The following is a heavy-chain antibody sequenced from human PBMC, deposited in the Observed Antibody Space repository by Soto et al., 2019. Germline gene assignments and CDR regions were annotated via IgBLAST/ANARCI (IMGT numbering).Heavy chain of an antibody. V-gene: IGHV4-31*03. CDR2: IYYSGST. Sequence: KPSETLSLTCTVSGGSISSGGYYWSWIRQHPGKGLEWIGYIYYSGSTYYNPSLKSRVTISVDTSKNQFSLKLSSVTAADTAVYYCARDRYLAYYFDYWGQGTLVTVSS. D-gene: IGHD3-9*01. CDR3: ARDRYLAYYFDY. J-gene: IGHJ4*02. CDR1: GGSISSGGYY.